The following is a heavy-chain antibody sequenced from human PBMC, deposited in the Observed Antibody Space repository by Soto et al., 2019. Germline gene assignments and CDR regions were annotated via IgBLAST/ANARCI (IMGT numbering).Heavy chain of an antibody. J-gene: IGHJ4*02. Sequence: EVQMVESGGGLVQPGGSLRLSCAASGFTFSSYYMMWVRQAPGKGLEWVANIKQDGSERYYVDSVKGRFTISRDNAKNSLYLQMNSLRVEDTAVYYCANRHLNWGQGTLVTVSS. CDR2: IKQDGSER. CDR3: ANRHLN. CDR1: GFTFSSYY. V-gene: IGHV3-7*01.